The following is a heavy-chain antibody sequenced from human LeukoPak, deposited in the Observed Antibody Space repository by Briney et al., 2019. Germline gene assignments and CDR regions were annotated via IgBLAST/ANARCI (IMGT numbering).Heavy chain of an antibody. J-gene: IGHJ6*04. CDR2: ISSDGNNE. V-gene: IGHV3-30*04. CDR3: AELGITMIGGV. Sequence: QPGGSLRLSCAASGFTFSNYAIHWVRQAPGKGLDWVAVISSDGNNEYYADSVKGRFTVSRDNSKNTLYLQMNSLRAEDTAVYSCAELGITMIGGVWGKGTTVTISS. CDR1: GFTFSNYA. D-gene: IGHD3-10*02.